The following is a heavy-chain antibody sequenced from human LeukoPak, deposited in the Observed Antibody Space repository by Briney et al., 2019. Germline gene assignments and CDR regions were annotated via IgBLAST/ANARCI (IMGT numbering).Heavy chain of an antibody. CDR3: ARVGGKTTINNAAFEI. CDR2: IYHTGST. Sequence: ETLSLTCTVSGDSINSDYWNWLRQPPGKGLEWIGYIYHTGSTNYNPSLRSRVTISVDTSKKHFSLKLTSVTAADTAIYYCARVGGKTTINNAAFEIWGQGTMVTVSS. J-gene: IGHJ3*02. V-gene: IGHV4-59*01. CDR1: GDSINSDY. D-gene: IGHD5-24*01.